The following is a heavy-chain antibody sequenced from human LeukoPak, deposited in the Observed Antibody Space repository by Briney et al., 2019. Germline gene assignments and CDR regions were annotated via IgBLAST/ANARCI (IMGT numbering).Heavy chain of an antibody. CDR3: ARDRSGYSGYDFFDY. J-gene: IGHJ4*02. Sequence: GGSLRLSCAASGFTFSSFEMNWVRQAPGKGLEWVSYISISGSTIYYADSVKGRFTISRDNAKNSLYLQMNSLRAEDTAVYYCARDRSGYSGYDFFDYWGQGALVTVSS. V-gene: IGHV3-48*03. CDR2: ISISGSTI. CDR1: GFTFSSFE. D-gene: IGHD5-12*01.